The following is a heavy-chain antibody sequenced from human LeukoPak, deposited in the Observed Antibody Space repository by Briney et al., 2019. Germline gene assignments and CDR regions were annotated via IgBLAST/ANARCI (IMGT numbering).Heavy chain of an antibody. CDR3: ASVFSTGWYFDY. V-gene: IGHV1-2*02. J-gene: IGHJ4*02. CDR2: INPNSGGT. Sequence: GASVKVSCKASGHTFTVHYIHWVRQGPGQGLEWMGWINPNSGGTNYAQKFQGRVTVTRDTSINTAYMELNWLSSDDTAVYYCASVFSTGWYFDYWGQGTLVTVSS. CDR1: GHTFTVHY. D-gene: IGHD6-19*01.